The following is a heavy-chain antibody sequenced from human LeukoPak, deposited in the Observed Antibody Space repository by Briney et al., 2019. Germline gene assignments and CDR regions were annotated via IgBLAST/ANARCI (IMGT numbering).Heavy chain of an antibody. J-gene: IGHJ4*02. CDR1: GFTFSSYS. D-gene: IGHD5-12*01. V-gene: IGHV3-74*03. CDR3: AREGRVSGYDFDC. Sequence: GGSLRLSCAASGFTFSSYSVHWVRQAPGKGLVWVSRINSDGSSITYADSVKGRFTISRDNAKNTLYLQMNSLRVEDTAVYYCAREGRVSGYDFDCWGQGTLVTVSS. CDR2: INSDGSSI.